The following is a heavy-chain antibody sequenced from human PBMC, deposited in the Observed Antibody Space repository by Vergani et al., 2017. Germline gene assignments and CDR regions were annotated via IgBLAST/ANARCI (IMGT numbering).Heavy chain of an antibody. CDR1: GFTFSSYS. CDR3: AREFNGYHLLRDDAFDI. CDR2: ISSSSSYI. J-gene: IGHJ3*02. Sequence: EVQLVESGGGLVKPGGSLRLSCAASGFTFSSYSMNWVRQAPGKGLEWVSSISSSSSYIYYADSVKGRFTISRDNAKNSLYLQMNSLRAEDTAVYYCAREFNGYHLLRDDAFDIWGQGTMVTVSS. D-gene: IGHD2-2*01. V-gene: IGHV3-21*01.